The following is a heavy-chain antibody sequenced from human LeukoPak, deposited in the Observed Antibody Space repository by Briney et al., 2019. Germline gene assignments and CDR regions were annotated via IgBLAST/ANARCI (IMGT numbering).Heavy chain of an antibody. CDR3: AREALGVSSHYFDY. J-gene: IGHJ4*02. Sequence: SQTLSLTCAVSGGSISSGGYSWSWIRQPPGKGLEWIGYIYHSGSTYYNPSLKSRVTISVDRSKNQFSLKLSSVTAADTAVYYCAREALGVSSHYFDYWGQGTLVTVSS. V-gene: IGHV4-30-2*01. D-gene: IGHD6-6*01. CDR2: IYHSGST. CDR1: GGSISSGGYS.